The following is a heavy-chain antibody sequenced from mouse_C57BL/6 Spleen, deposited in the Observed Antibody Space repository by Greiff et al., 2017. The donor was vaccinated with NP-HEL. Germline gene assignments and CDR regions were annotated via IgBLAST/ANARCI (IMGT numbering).Heavy chain of an antibody. J-gene: IGHJ4*01. Sequence: DVQLQESGTVLARPGASVKMSCKTSGYTFTSYWMHWVKQRPGQGLEWIGAIYPGNSDTSYNQKFKGKAKLTAVTSASTAYMELSSLTNEDSAVYYCTKLTGTLGDYWGQGTSVTVSS. V-gene: IGHV1-5*01. D-gene: IGHD4-1*01. CDR1: GYTFTSYW. CDR3: TKLTGTLGDY. CDR2: IYPGNSDT.